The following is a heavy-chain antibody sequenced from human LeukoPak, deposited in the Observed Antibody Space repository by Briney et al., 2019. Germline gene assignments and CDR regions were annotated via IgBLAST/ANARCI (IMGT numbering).Heavy chain of an antibody. D-gene: IGHD6-13*01. CDR3: ARGIAAAGTEPTYYYYYGMDV. Sequence: PGGSLRLSCAASGFTVSSNYMSWVRKAPGKGLEWVSVIYSGGSTYYADSVKGRFTISRDNSKNTLYLQMNSLRAGDTAVYYCARGIAAAGTEPTYYYYYGMDVWGQGTTVTVSS. J-gene: IGHJ6*02. V-gene: IGHV3-53*01. CDR1: GFTVSSNY. CDR2: IYSGGST.